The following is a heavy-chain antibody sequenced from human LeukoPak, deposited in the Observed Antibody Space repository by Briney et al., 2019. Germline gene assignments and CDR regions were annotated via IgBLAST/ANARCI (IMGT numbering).Heavy chain of an antibody. D-gene: IGHD4-17*01. CDR2: IIPIFGTA. J-gene: IGHJ3*02. CDR1: GGTFSSYA. Sequence: GASVNVSCKASGGTFSSYAISWVRQAPGQGLEWMGGIIPIFGTANYAQKFQGRVAITTDESTSTAYMELSSLRSEDTAVYYCARELGYGDYFRGAFDIWGQGTMVTVSS. CDR3: ARELGYGDYFRGAFDI. V-gene: IGHV1-69*05.